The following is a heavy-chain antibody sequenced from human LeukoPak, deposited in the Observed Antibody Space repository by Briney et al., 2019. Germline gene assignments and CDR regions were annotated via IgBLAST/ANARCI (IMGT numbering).Heavy chain of an antibody. Sequence: GGSLRLSCAASGFTFDDYAMHWVRQAPGKGLEWVSGISWNSGSIGYADSVKGRFTISRDNAKNSLYLQMNSLRAEDTAVYYCARDLRGYPGGYFDYWGQGTLVTVSS. CDR3: ARDLRGYPGGYFDY. V-gene: IGHV3-9*01. CDR2: ISWNSGSI. J-gene: IGHJ4*02. CDR1: GFTFDDYA. D-gene: IGHD5-12*01.